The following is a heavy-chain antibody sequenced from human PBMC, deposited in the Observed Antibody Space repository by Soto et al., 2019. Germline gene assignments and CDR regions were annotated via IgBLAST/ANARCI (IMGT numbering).Heavy chain of an antibody. J-gene: IGHJ6*02. V-gene: IGHV3-30*18. CDR3: AKRRGDHSNYSWGIDV. CDR2: ISYDGGHK. D-gene: IGHD4-4*01. Sequence: PGGSLRLSCAASGFTFRNYGMHWVRQAPGKGLVWVTVISYDGGHKYYADSVKGRFTISRDNSKNTVYLEMNSLRDEDTAVYYCAKRRGDHSNYSWGIDVWGQGTTVTVSS. CDR1: GFTFRNYG.